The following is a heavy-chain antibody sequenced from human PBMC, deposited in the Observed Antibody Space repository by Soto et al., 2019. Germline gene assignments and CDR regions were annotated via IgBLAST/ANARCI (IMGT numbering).Heavy chain of an antibody. J-gene: IGHJ1*01. CDR2: ISHDGSHK. CDR1: GFTFNSFT. CDR3: ATWEERYFQD. Sequence: QVQLVESGGGVVQPGRSLRLSCAASGFTFNSFTMHWVHQAPGKGLEWVAVISHDGSHKYTADSVKGRVTISRDDPKNTLYLQMNSLRVEDTAIYYCATWEERYFQDWGQGTLVTVSS. D-gene: IGHD1-26*01. V-gene: IGHV3-30*04.